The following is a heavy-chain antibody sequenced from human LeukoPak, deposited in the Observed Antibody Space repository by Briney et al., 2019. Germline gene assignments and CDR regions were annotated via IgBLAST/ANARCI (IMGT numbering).Heavy chain of an antibody. Sequence: GGSLRLSCAASGFTFSSYAMSWVRQAPGKGLEWVSAISGSGGSTYYADSVKGRFTISRDNSKNTLYLQMNSLRAEDTAVYYCAKDRTARELLSFRSYYYYYGMDVWGQGTTVTVSS. D-gene: IGHD3-10*01. CDR2: ISGSGGST. CDR3: AKDRTARELLSFRSYYYYYGMDV. V-gene: IGHV3-23*01. CDR1: GFTFSSYA. J-gene: IGHJ6*02.